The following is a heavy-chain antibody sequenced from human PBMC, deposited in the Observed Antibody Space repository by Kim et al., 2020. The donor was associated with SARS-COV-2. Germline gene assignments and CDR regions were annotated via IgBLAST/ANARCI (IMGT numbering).Heavy chain of an antibody. V-gene: IGHV3-21*01. CDR2: I. J-gene: IGHJ4*02. CDR3: ASLRGYSYVSN. Sequence: ISYANSVKGQFTISRDNAKTSLCLQMNSLRAEDTAVYYGASLRGYSYVSNWGQGTLVTVSS. D-gene: IGHD5-18*01.